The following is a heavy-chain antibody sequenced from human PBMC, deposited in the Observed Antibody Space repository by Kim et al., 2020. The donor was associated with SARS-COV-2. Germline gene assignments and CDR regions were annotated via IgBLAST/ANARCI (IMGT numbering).Heavy chain of an antibody. D-gene: IGHD3-10*01. CDR1: GFTFSSYA. V-gene: IGHV3-23*01. CDR2: ISGSGGST. Sequence: GGSLRLSCAASGFTFSSYAMSWVRQAPGKGLEWVSAISGSGGSTYYADSVKGRFTISRDNSKNTLYLQMNSLRAEDTAVYYCATTMVRGVQLSDYWGQGTLVTVSS. CDR3: ATTMVRGVQLSDY. J-gene: IGHJ4*02.